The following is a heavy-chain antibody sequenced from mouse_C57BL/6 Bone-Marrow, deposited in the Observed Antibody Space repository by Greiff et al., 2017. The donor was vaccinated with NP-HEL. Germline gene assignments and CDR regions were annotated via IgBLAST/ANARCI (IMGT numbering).Heavy chain of an antibody. CDR3: ARNYYYGSSYWFAY. CDR2: INPYNGDT. CDR1: GYSFTGYF. Sequence: EVQLQQSGPELVKPGDSVKISCKASGYSFTGYFMNWVMQSHGKSLEWIGRINPYNGDTFYNQKFKGKATLTVDKSSSTAHMELRSLTSEDSAVYYCARNYYYGSSYWFAYWGQGTLVTVSA. D-gene: IGHD1-1*01. V-gene: IGHV1-20*01. J-gene: IGHJ3*01.